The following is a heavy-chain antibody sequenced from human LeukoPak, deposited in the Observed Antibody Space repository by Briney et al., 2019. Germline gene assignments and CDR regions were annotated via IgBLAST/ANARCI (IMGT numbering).Heavy chain of an antibody. CDR1: GFTFSSYA. D-gene: IGHD1-26*01. J-gene: IGHJ4*02. V-gene: IGHV3-30*04. CDR2: ISSDGSNK. CDR3: AGGSYGKH. Sequence: PGGSLRLSCAASGFTFSSYAMHWVRQAPGKGLEWVAVISSDGSNKYYADSVKDRFTISRDNSKNTLYLQMNSLRAEDTAVYYCAGGSYGKHWGQGTLVTVSS.